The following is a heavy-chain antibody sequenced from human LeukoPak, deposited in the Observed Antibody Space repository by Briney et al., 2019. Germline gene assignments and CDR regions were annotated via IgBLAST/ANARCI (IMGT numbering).Heavy chain of an antibody. D-gene: IGHD3-22*01. CDR2: ISSSGLTI. CDR3: ARGVDYYDSSGYYYFDY. Sequence: PGGSLRLSCAASGFTFSDYYMIWIRQGPGKGLEWISHISSSGLTINYADSVKGRFTISRDNAKNSLYLQMNSLRAEDTAVYYCARGVDYYDSSGYYYFDYWGQGTLVTVSS. V-gene: IGHV3-11*04. J-gene: IGHJ4*02. CDR1: GFTFSDYY.